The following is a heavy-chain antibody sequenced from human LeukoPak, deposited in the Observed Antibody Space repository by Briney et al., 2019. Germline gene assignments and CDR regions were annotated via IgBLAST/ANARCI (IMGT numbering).Heavy chain of an antibody. V-gene: IGHV4-34*01. CDR2: INHSGST. CDR1: GGSFSGYY. Sequence: SETLSLTCAVHGGSFSGYYWSWIRQPPGKGLEWIGEINHSGSTNYNPSLKSRVTISVDTSKNQFSLKLSSVTAADTAVYYCAREPVGKSLDYWGQGTLVTVSS. D-gene: IGHD7-27*01. CDR3: AREPVGKSLDY. J-gene: IGHJ4*02.